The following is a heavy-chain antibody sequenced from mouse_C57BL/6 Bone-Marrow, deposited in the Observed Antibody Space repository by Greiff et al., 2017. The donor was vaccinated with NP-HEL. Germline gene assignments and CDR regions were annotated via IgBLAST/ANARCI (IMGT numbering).Heavy chain of an antibody. V-gene: IGHV1-54*01. J-gene: IGHJ2*01. CDR2: INPGSGGT. CDR1: GYAFTNYL. CDR3: ARYYYEDYFDY. Sequence: VQLQQSGAELVRPGTSVKVSCKASGYAFTNYLIEWVKQRPGQGLEWIGVINPGSGGTNYNEKFKGKATLTAYKSSSTAYMQLSSLTSDDSAVYFCARYYYEDYFDYWGQGTTLTVSS. D-gene: IGHD1-1*01.